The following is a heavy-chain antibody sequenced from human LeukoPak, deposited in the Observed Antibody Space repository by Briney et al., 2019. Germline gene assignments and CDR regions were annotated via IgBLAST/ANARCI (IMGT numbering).Heavy chain of an antibody. CDR3: ARGGYGGNWFDP. V-gene: IGHV4-34*01. D-gene: IGHD4-23*01. CDR2: INRSGST. CDR1: GGSFSGYY. J-gene: IGHJ5*02. Sequence: SETLSLTCAVYGGSFSGYYWSWIRQPPGKGLEWIGEINRSGSTNYNPSLKSRVTISVDTSKNQFSLKLSSVTAADTAVYYCARGGYGGNWFDPWGQGTLVTVSS.